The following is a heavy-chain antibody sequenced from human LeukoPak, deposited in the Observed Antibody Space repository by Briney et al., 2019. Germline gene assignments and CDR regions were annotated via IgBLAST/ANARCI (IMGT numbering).Heavy chain of an antibody. CDR2: IYYSGST. J-gene: IGHJ4*02. CDR3: ARGPHYDILTGYQPPNY. CDR1: GGSISSYY. V-gene: IGHV4-59*01. D-gene: IGHD3-9*01. Sequence: SETLSLTCTVSGGSISSYYWSWIRQPPGKGLEWIGYIYYSGSTNYNPSLKSRVTISVDTSKNQFSLKLSSVTAADTAVYYCARGPHYDILTGYQPPNYWGQGTLVTVSS.